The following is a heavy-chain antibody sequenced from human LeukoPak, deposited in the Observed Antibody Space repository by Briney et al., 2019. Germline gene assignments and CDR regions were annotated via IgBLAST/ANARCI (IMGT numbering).Heavy chain of an antibody. CDR1: GFTFSSYA. D-gene: IGHD3-3*01. V-gene: IGHV3-23*01. CDR2: ISGSGGST. CDR3: ARDHDFWSGPFDY. Sequence: GGSLRLSCAASGFTFSSYAMSWVRQAPGKGLEWVSAISGSGGSTYYADSVKGRFTISRDNSKNTLYLQMNSLRAEGTAVYYCARDHDFWSGPFDYWGQGTLVTVSS. J-gene: IGHJ4*02.